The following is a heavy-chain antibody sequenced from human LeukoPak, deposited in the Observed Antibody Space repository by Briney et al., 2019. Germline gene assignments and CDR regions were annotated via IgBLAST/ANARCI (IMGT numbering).Heavy chain of an antibody. V-gene: IGHV1-2*02. J-gene: IGHJ4*02. D-gene: IGHD1-26*01. CDR2: VNPNSGGT. CDR1: GSTFTDYY. CDR3: AHNVGPSGGPYYGDY. Sequence: ASVKVSCKASGSTFTDYYIHWVQQAPGQGLEWMGWVNPNSGGTDYAQKVPVRVTMTRDTAIGTAYMDLSRLTSDDTALYYWAHNVGPSGGPYYGDYYGQGTRVTVSA.